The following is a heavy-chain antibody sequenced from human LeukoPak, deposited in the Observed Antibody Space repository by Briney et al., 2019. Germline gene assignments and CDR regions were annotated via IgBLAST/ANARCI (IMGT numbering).Heavy chain of an antibody. V-gene: IGHV3-72*01. CDR3: VRAGSYDTFDI. J-gene: IGHJ3*02. Sequence: GGSLTLSCAASEFTFTDHYMDWVRQAPGKGLEWVGRIRNKAKSYTTEYAASVKGRFTISRDDSKRSVSLQMDSLKTDDTAVYYCVRAGSYDTFDIWGQGTMVTVSS. CDR2: IRNKAKSYTT. D-gene: IGHD1-26*01. CDR1: EFTFTDHY.